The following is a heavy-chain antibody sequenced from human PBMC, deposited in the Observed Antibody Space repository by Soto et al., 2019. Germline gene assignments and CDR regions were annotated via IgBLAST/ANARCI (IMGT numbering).Heavy chain of an antibody. CDR1: GGTFSSYT. V-gene: IGHV1-69*08. J-gene: IGHJ6*02. Sequence: QVQLVQSGAEVKKPGSSVKVSCKASGGTFSSYTISWVRQAPGQGLEWMGRIIPILGIANYAQKFQGRVTITADKSTSTAYMELSSLRSEDTAVYSCARDGRRGDLDVWGQGTTVTVSS. CDR3: ARDGRRGDLDV. CDR2: IIPILGIA. D-gene: IGHD3-10*01.